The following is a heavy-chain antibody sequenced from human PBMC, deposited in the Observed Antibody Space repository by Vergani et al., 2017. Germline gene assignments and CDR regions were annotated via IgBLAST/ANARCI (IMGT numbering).Heavy chain of an antibody. CDR2: IWYDGSNK. CDR1: GFTFSSYG. V-gene: IGHV3-33*01. Sequence: QVQLVESGGGVVQPGRSLRLSCAASGFTFSSYGMHWVRQAPGEALEWVAVIWYDGSNKYYADSVKGRFTISRDNSKNTLYLQMNSLRAEDTAVYYCARERLPYYYDSSGYYYEDYWGQGTLVTVSS. D-gene: IGHD3-22*01. CDR3: ARERLPYYYDSSGYYYEDY. J-gene: IGHJ4*02.